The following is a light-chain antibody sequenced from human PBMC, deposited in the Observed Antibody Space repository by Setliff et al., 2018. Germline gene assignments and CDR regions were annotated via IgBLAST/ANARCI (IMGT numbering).Light chain of an antibody. CDR3: SSYKNTNKNV. V-gene: IGLV2-14*01. Sequence: QSVLTQPAAVSRSPGQSITISCTGTSSDVGGYDYVSWYQQHPGKAPKLIIYDVTKRPSGVSSRFSGSKSGNTASLTISGLQAEDEADYFCSSYKNTNKNVFGTGTKVTV. CDR2: DVT. CDR1: SSDVGGYDY. J-gene: IGLJ1*01.